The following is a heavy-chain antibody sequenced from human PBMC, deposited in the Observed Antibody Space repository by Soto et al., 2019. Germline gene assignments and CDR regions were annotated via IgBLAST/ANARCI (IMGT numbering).Heavy chain of an antibody. J-gene: IGHJ3*02. CDR3: ARAVEMSGTTIAAFDI. V-gene: IGHV1-3*01. CDR2: INAGNGNT. CDR1: GYTFTSYA. D-gene: IGHD1-7*01. Sequence: QVQLVQSGAEVKKPGASVKVSCKASGYTFTSYAMHWVRQAPGQRLEWMGWINAGNGNTKYSQKFQGRVTITRDTSANTAYMELSSLRSEDTTVYYCARAVEMSGTTIAAFDIWGQGTMVTVSS.